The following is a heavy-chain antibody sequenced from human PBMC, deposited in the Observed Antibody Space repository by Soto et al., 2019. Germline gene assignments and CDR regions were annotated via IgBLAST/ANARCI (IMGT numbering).Heavy chain of an antibody. CDR2: IWYDGSNK. Sequence: SLRLSCAASGFTFSSYGMHWVRQAPGKGLEWVAVIWYDGSNKYYADSVKGRFTISRDNSKNTLYLQMNSLRAEDTAVYYCASTGGAYYDSSGYSGYWGQGTLVTVSS. V-gene: IGHV3-33*01. J-gene: IGHJ4*02. CDR3: ASTGGAYYDSSGYSGY. D-gene: IGHD3-22*01. CDR1: GFTFSSYG.